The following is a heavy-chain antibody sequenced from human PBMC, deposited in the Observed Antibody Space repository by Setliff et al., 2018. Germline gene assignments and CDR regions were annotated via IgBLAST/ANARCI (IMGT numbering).Heavy chain of an antibody. CDR2: TIPIFGTT. CDR3: AREGVDARSSTDYRYYMDV. CDR1: GYTFSSYA. Sequence: SVKVSCKASGYTFSSYAMNWVRQAPGQGLEWMGGTIPIFGTTNYAQKFQGRVTIITDESTNTAYMELSSLRSEDTAVYYCAREGVDARSSTDYRYYMDVWGKGTTVTVSS. J-gene: IGHJ6*03. V-gene: IGHV1-69*05. D-gene: IGHD2-8*01.